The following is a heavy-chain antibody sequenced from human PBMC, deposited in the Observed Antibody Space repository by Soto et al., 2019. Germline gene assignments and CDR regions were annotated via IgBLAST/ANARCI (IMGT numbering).Heavy chain of an antibody. CDR1: GGTFSSFA. V-gene: IGHV1-69*01. J-gene: IGHJ3*02. Sequence: QVQLVQSGAEVKKPGSSVKVSCKASGGTFSSFAISWVRQAPGQGLEWMGGSIPMFGTANYAQKFQGRVTISADESTSTAYMELSSLRSEDTAVYFCARSTYYYHSSGYYARPWCAYDIWGQGTVVTVSS. D-gene: IGHD3-22*01. CDR3: ARSTYYYHSSGYYARPWCAYDI. CDR2: SIPMFGTA.